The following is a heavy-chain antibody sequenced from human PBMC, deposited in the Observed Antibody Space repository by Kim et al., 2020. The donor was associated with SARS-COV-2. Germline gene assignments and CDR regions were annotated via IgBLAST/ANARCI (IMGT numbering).Heavy chain of an antibody. Sequence: ASVKVSCKASGYTFTGYYMHWVRQAPGQGLEWMGRINPNSGGTNYAQKFQGRVTMTRDTSISTAYMELSRLRSDDTAVYYCARDFFPVGRPSSGWVTFDYWGQGTLVTVSS. CDR3: ARDFFPVGRPSSGWVTFDY. D-gene: IGHD6-19*01. V-gene: IGHV1-2*06. J-gene: IGHJ4*02. CDR1: GYTFTGYY. CDR2: INPNSGGT.